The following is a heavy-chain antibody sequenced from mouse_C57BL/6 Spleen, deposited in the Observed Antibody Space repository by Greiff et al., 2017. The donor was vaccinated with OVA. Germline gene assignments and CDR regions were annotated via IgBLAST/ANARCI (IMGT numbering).Heavy chain of an antibody. CDR2: IDPSDSET. J-gene: IGHJ4*01. Sequence: QVQLKQPGAELVRPGSSVKLSCKASGYTFTSYWMHWVKQRPIQGLEWIGNIDPSDSETHYNQKFKDKATLTVDKSSSTAYMQLSSLTSEDSAVYYCARLGDYAMDYWGQGTSVTVSS. CDR3: ARLGDYAMDY. CDR1: GYTFTSYW. V-gene: IGHV1-52*01.